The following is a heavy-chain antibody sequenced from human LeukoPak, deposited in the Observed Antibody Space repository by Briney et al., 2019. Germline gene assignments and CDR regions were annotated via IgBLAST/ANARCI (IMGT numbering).Heavy chain of an antibody. V-gene: IGHV1-69*06. J-gene: IGHJ4*02. CDR1: GGTFSSYA. D-gene: IGHD6-13*01. Sequence: ASVKVSCKASGGTFSSYAISWVRQAPGPGLEWMGGIIPIFGTANYAQKFQGRVTITADKSTSTAYMELSSLRSEDTAVYYCARGGVSAAGFSFDYWGQGTLVTVSS. CDR3: ARGGVSAAGFSFDY. CDR2: IIPIFGTA.